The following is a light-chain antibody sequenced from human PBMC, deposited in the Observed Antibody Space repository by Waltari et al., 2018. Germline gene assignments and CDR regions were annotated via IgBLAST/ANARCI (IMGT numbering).Light chain of an antibody. CDR3: NSYTRSNTRV. CDR1: SSDVGAYNS. Sequence: QSALTQPASVSGSPGQSITISCTGTSSDVGAYNSVSWYQQHPGKAPKLMIYDVGSRPSGVSNRFSGSKSGNTSYLTISGLQTEDEADYYCNSYTRSNTRVFGTGTKVTVL. V-gene: IGLV2-14*01. J-gene: IGLJ1*01. CDR2: DVG.